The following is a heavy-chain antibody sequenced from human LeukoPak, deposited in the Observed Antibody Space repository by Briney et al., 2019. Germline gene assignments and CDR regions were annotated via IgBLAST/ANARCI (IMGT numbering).Heavy chain of an antibody. CDR2: IIPIFGTA. CDR1: GGTFSSYA. D-gene: IGHD2-15*01. J-gene: IGHJ3*02. CDR3: ARDLEIGRKYCSGGSCYARGDAFDI. Sequence: ASVKVSCKASGGTFSSYATSWVRQAPGQGLEWMGGIIPIFGTANYAQKFQGRVTITADESTSTAYMELSSLRSEDTAVYYCARDLEIGRKYCSGGSCYARGDAFDIWGQGTMVTVSS. V-gene: IGHV1-69*13.